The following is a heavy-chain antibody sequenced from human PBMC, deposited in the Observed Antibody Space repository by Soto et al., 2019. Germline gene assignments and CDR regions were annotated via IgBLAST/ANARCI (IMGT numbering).Heavy chain of an antibody. CDR3: ARHIAVTGTRGFDY. CDR1: GGSISSSNW. J-gene: IGHJ4*02. V-gene: IGHV4-4*02. Sequence: QVQLQESGPGLVKPSGTLSLTCAVSGGSISSSNWWSWVRQPPGKGLEWIGEIYHSGTANYNPSLKGRVTISMDKSNNQISLDLSSVTAADSAVYFCARHIAVTGTRGFDYWGQGTLVTVSS. D-gene: IGHD6-19*01. CDR2: IYHSGTA.